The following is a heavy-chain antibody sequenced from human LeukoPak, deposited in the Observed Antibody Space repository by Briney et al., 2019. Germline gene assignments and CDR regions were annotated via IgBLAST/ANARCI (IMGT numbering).Heavy chain of an antibody. CDR2: ISSSSSYI. CDR3: ARLRTTGTFDY. V-gene: IGHV3-21*01. CDR1: GFTFSNFG. D-gene: IGHD1-1*01. Sequence: GGSLRLSCAASGFTFSNFGMNWVRQAPGKGLEWVSSISSSSSYIYYADSVKGRFTISRDNAKNSLYLQMNSLRAEDTALYYCARLRTTGTFDYWGQGTLVTVSS. J-gene: IGHJ4*02.